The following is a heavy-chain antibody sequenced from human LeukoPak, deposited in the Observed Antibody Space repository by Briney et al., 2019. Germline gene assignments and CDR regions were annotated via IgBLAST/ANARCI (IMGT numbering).Heavy chain of an antibody. D-gene: IGHD2-2*01. Sequence: PSETLSLTCTVSGGSISSYYWSWIRQPPGKGLEWIGYIYYSGSTNYNPSLKSRVTISVDTSKNQFSLKLSSVTAADTAVYYCASLGYCSSTSCRPYNYYMDVWGKGTTVTVSS. CDR3: ASLGYCSSTSCRPYNYYMDV. CDR1: GGSISSYY. J-gene: IGHJ6*03. V-gene: IGHV4-59*12. CDR2: IYYSGST.